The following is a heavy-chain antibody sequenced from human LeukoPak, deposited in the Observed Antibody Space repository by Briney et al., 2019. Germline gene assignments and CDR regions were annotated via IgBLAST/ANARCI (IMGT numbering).Heavy chain of an antibody. D-gene: IGHD3-3*01. CDR3: ARITYDFWSGYYMPDDP. V-gene: IGHV1-18*01. CDR1: GCTFTSYG. CDR2: ISIYNGNT. Sequence: SSVKVSCKASGCTFTSYGISWVPQAPGQGLEWIGWISIYNGNTDYAQKLRGRVTMTTDTSTSTAYLELRGLRSDDRAVYYCARITYDFWSGYYMPDDPWGQGTLVTVSS. J-gene: IGHJ5*02.